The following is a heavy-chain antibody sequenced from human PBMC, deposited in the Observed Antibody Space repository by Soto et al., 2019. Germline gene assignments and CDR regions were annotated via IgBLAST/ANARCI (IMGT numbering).Heavy chain of an antibody. CDR2: ISFSGST. CDR3: ARGRPMMGAKTFFDF. Sequence: SETLSLTCTVSGDSVTGGHHFWAWIRQLPGKGPEWLAYISFSGSTYSTPSLKTRLTMSIDPSDNHFSLKLNSVTAADTAVYYCARGRPMMGAKTFFDFRGPGTLVTVSA. D-gene: IGHD1-26*01. CDR1: GDSVTGGHHF. V-gene: IGHV4-31*03. J-gene: IGHJ4*02.